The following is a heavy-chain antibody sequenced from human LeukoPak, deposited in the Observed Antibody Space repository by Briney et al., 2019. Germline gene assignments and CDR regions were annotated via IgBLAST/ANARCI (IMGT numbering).Heavy chain of an antibody. J-gene: IGHJ6*02. V-gene: IGHV1-8*01. D-gene: IGHD3-10*01. CDR1: GYTFTSYD. CDR2: MNPNSGNT. Sequence: ASVKVSCKASGYTFTSYDINWVRQATGQGLEWMGWMNPNSGNTGYAQKFQGRVTMTRNTSISTAYMELSSLRSEDTAVYYCARSRRGYYGSGSWYRVYYYYGMDVWGQGTTVTVSS. CDR3: ARSRRGYYGSGSWYRVYYYYGMDV.